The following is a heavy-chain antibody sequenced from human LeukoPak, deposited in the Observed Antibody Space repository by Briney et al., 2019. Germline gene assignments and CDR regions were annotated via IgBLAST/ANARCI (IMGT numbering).Heavy chain of an antibody. CDR2: INPSGGST. V-gene: IGHV1-46*03. Sequence: ASVKVSCKTSGYTFTSYYIHWVRQAPGQGLEWMGIINPSGGSTTYAQKFQGRVTMTRDTSTSTVYMELNSLRSEDTGVYYCAKGSRWFDPWGQGTLVTVSS. CDR1: GYTFTSYY. J-gene: IGHJ5*02. CDR3: AKGSRWFDP.